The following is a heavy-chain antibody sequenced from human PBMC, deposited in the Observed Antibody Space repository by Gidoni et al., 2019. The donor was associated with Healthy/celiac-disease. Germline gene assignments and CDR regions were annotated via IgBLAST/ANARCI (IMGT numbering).Heavy chain of an antibody. D-gene: IGHD4-4*01. CDR3: ARDRVTPGYYYYGMDV. CDR1: GGSISSGGYY. V-gene: IGHV4-31*03. Sequence: QVQLQESGPGLVKPSQTLSLTCTVSGGSISSGGYYWSWIRQHPGKGLEWIGYIYYSGSTYYNPSLKSRVTISVDTSKNQFSLKLSSVTAADTAVYYCARDRVTPGYYYYGMDVWGQGTTVTVSS. CDR2: IYYSGST. J-gene: IGHJ6*02.